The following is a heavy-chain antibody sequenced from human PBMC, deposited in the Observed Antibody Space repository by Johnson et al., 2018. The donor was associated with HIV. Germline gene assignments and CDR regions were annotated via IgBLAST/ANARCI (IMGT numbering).Heavy chain of an antibody. D-gene: IGHD1-1*01. J-gene: IGHJ3*02. CDR2: ISYDGRDA. CDR1: GFAFSSYA. Sequence: QVQLVESGGGVVQPGTSLRLSCTASGFAFSSYALHWVRQAPGKGLEWVAVISYDGRDAYYADSVKGRFTISRDNSKNTLYLQMNSLRAEDTAVYYCAKDPPSTGWYAFDIWGQGTMVTVSS. CDR3: AKDPPSTGWYAFDI. V-gene: IGHV3-30*14.